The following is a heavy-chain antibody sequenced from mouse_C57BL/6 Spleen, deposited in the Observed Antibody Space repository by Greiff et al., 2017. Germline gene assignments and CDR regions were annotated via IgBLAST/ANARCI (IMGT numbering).Heavy chain of an antibody. Sequence: VQLQQPGAELLRPGSSVKLSCKASGYTFTSYWMHWVKQRPIKGLEWIGNIDPSDSETHYNQKFKDKATLTVDKSSSPAYMQLSSLTSEDSAVYYCARSPYDDDGYDAMDDWGHGTSVTVSS. J-gene: IGHJ4*01. V-gene: IGHV1-52*01. D-gene: IGHD2-4*01. CDR2: IDPSDSET. CDR3: ARSPYDDDGYDAMDD. CDR1: GYTFTSYW.